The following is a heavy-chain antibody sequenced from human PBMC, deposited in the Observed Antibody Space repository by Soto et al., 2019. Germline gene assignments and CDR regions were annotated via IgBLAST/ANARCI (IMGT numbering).Heavy chain of an antibody. D-gene: IGHD3-22*01. Sequence: PSETLSLTCTVSGGSISSGDYYWSWIRQHPGKGLEWIGYTYYSGSTHYSSSLKSRVTMSIDTSKNQFPLKLTSVTAADTAVYYCARLSSIDSSGYYLDYWGQGPLVTVSS. CDR1: GGSISSGDYY. J-gene: IGHJ4*02. CDR2: TYYSGST. CDR3: ARLSSIDSSGYYLDY. V-gene: IGHV4-31*03.